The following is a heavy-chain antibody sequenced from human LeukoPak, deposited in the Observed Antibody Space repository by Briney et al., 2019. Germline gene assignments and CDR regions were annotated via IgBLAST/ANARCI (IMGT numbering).Heavy chain of an antibody. J-gene: IGHJ4*02. CDR3: ARQMRDGDYDY. Sequence: GMSLRLSCAASGFTFSSYGMHWVRQAPGKGLEWVAVIWYDGSNRYYADSVKGRFTISRDNSKNTVYLQMNSLRAEDTAVYFCARQMRDGDYDYWDQGTLVTVSS. D-gene: IGHD4-17*01. CDR2: IWYDGSNR. V-gene: IGHV3-33*01. CDR1: GFTFSSYG.